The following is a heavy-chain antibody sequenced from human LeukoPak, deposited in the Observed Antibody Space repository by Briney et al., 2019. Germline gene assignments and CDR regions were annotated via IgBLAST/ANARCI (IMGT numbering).Heavy chain of an antibody. Sequence: SGPALVKPTQTLTLTCTFSGFSLSTSGMCVSWIRQPPGKALEWLALIDWDDDKYYSTSLKTRLTISKDTSKNQVVLTMTYMDPVDTATYYCARILFLDYYYGMDVWGKGTTVTASS. CDR2: IDWDDDK. CDR3: ARILFLDYYYGMDV. CDR1: GFSLSTSGMC. V-gene: IGHV2-70*01. D-gene: IGHD2-21*01. J-gene: IGHJ6*04.